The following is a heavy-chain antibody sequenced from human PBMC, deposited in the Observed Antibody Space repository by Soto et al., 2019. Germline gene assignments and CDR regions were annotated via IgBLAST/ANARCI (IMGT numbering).Heavy chain of an antibody. D-gene: IGHD6-13*01. J-gene: IGHJ6*02. V-gene: IGHV1-2*04. Sequence: SVKVSCKASGYTFTGYYMHWVRQAPGQGLEWMGWINPNSGGTNYAQKFQGWVTMTRDTSISTAYMELSRLRSDDTAVYYCARGWQQLKYYYGMDVWGQGTTVTVSS. CDR3: ARGWQQLKYYYGMDV. CDR1: GYTFTGYY. CDR2: INPNSGGT.